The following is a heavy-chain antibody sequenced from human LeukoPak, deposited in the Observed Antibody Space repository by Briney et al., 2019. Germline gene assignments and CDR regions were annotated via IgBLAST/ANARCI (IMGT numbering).Heavy chain of an antibody. CDR3: ARGGYYYYYGMDV. CDR2: ISSSSSYI. CDR1: GFTFSSHS. V-gene: IGHV3-21*01. Sequence: GRSLRLSCAASGFTFSSHSMNWVRQAPGKGLEWASSISSSSSYIYYADSVKGRFTISRDNAKNSLYLQMNSLRAEDTAVYYCARGGYYYYYGMDVWGQGTTVTVSS. J-gene: IGHJ6*02.